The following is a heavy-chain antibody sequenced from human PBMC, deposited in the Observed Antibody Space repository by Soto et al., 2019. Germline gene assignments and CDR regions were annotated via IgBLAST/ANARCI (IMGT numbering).Heavy chain of an antibody. CDR1: GFTFSSYA. CDR3: AREHRYDYVWGTYRYTFGY. CDR2: ISNDGSNK. V-gene: IGHV3-30-3*01. D-gene: IGHD3-16*02. Sequence: GGSLRLSCAASGFTFSSYATHWVRQAPGKGLEWVAVISNDGSNKYYADSVKGRFTISRDNSKNTLYLQMNSLRAEDTAVYYCAREHRYDYVWGTYRYTFGYWGQGTLVTVSS. J-gene: IGHJ4*02.